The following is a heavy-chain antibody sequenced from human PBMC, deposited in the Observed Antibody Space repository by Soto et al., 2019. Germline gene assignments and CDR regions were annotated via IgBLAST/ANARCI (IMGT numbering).Heavy chain of an antibody. CDR3: ARDTGYDHDAFDI. D-gene: IGHD5-12*01. Sequence: QVQLVQSGAEVKKPGASVKVSCKASGYSFITSYHMHWVRQAPAQGLEWMGIINPTGSMTRYSQKFQGSLTMTRDTATATDYMALSNLTSEDTAVYSCARDTGYDHDAFDIWGQGTRVTVSS. CDR2: INPTGSMT. CDR1: GYSFITSYH. V-gene: IGHV1-46*01. J-gene: IGHJ3*02.